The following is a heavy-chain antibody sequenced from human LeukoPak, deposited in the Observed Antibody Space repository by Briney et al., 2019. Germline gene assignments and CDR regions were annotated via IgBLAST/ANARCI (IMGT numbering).Heavy chain of an antibody. J-gene: IGHJ5*02. Sequence: SETLSLTCAVYGGSFSGYYWSWIRQPPGKGLEWIGEINHSGSTNYNPSLKSRVTISVDTSKNQFSLKLSSVTAADTAVYYCARDWAEYYGSGSPAFDPWGQGTLVTVSS. CDR3: ARDWAEYYGSGSPAFDP. CDR2: INHSGST. D-gene: IGHD3-10*01. CDR1: GGSFSGYY. V-gene: IGHV4-34*01.